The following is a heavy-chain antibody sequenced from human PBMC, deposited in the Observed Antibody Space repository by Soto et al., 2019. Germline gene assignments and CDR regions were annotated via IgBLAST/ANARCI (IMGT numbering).Heavy chain of an antibody. CDR2: IIPIFGTA. CDR1: GGTFSSYA. CDR3: ARGCSSSCHEGGY. D-gene: IGHD6-13*01. V-gene: IGHV1-69*13. Sequence: SVKVSCKAAGGTFSSYAISWVRQAPGQGLEWMGGIIPIFGTANYAQKFQGRVTVTADESTSTAYMELSSLRSEDTAVYYCARGCSSSCHEGGYWGQGTLVTVSS. J-gene: IGHJ4*02.